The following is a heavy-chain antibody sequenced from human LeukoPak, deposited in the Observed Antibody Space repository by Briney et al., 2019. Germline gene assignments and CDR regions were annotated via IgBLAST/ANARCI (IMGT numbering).Heavy chain of an antibody. J-gene: IGHJ4*02. D-gene: IGHD5-12*01. CDR1: GGTFSSYA. Sequence: RASVKVSCKASGGTFSSYAISWVRQAPGQGLEWMGGIIPIFGTANYAQKFQGRVTITTDESTSTAYMELSSLRSEDTAVYYCASYLDIVATSTRSRLIYYFDYWGQGTLVTVSS. CDR3: ASYLDIVATSTRSRLIYYFDY. V-gene: IGHV1-69*05. CDR2: IIPIFGTA.